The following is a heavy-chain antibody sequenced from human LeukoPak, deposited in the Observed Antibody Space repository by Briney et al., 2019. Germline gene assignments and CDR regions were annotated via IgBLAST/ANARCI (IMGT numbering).Heavy chain of an antibody. J-gene: IGHJ4*02. D-gene: IGHD5-18*01. CDR3: ARDCERGYSYGLC. V-gene: IGHV3-7*01. Sequence: GGSLRLSCVASGFTFSSRDWMTWVRQAPGKGLEWVANIKQDGSEKNYVDSVKGRFTISRDNAKNSVDLQMNSLRVEDTAVYYCARDCERGYSYGLCWGQGTLVTVSS. CDR2: IKQDGSEK. CDR1: GFTFSSRDW.